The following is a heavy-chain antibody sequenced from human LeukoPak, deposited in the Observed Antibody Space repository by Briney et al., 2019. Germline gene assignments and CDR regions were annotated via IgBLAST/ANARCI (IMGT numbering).Heavy chain of an antibody. V-gene: IGHV3-30*02. Sequence: GGSLRPSCAASGFSFSVSGMNWVRQAPGKRLGWVAFIRYDGNNKLYADSMKGRFTISRDNSKNTLYLHINSLRAEDTAVYYCVKDNPLDYWGQGTRVIVSS. CDR3: VKDNPLDY. CDR2: IRYDGNNK. D-gene: IGHD1-14*01. CDR1: GFSFSVSG. J-gene: IGHJ4*02.